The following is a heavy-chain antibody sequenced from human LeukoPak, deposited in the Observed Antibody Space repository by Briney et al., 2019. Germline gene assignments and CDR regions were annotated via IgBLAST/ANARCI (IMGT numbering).Heavy chain of an antibody. CDR1: GYTFTGYY. CDR2: INPNSGGT. D-gene: IGHD6-6*01. Sequence: ASVKVSCKASGYTFTGYYMHWVRQAPGQGLEWMGWINPNSGGTHYAQKFRGRVTMTRDTSISTAYMELSRLRSDDTAVYYCAREKREQLVVGEHEEDTTINWFDPWGQGTLVTVSS. V-gene: IGHV1-2*02. J-gene: IGHJ5*02. CDR3: AREKREQLVVGEHEEDTTINWFDP.